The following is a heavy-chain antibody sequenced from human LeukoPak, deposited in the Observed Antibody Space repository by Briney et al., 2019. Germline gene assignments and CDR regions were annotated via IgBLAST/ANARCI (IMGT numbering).Heavy chain of an antibody. Sequence: SETLSLTCTVSGGSISSGDYYWSWIRQPPGKGLEWIGYIYYSGSTYYNPSLKSGVTISVDTSKNQFSLKLSSVTAADTAVYYCARDRGERYSSSWYISPYFFDYWGQGTLVTVSS. CDR2: IYYSGST. CDR1: GGSISSGDYY. D-gene: IGHD6-13*01. V-gene: IGHV4-30-4*08. CDR3: ARDRGERYSSSWYISPYFFDY. J-gene: IGHJ4*02.